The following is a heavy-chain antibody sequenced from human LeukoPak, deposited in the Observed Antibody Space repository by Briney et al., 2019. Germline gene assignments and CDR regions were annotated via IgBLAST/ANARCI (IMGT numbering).Heavy chain of an antibody. CDR2: INQDGTEK. CDR3: AREQQLNYYYYYMDV. Sequence: GESLRLSCAASGFTFTTYWMSWVRQLPGKGLEWVANINQDGTEKYYVDSVKGRFTNSRDNAKNSLYLQMNSLRAEDTAVYYCAREQQLNYYYYYMDVWGKGTTVTVSS. V-gene: IGHV3-7*01. J-gene: IGHJ6*03. CDR1: GFTFTTYW. D-gene: IGHD6-13*01.